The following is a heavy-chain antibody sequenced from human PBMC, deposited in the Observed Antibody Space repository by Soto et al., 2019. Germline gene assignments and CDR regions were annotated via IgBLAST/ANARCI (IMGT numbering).Heavy chain of an antibody. CDR3: AKDHHIILNVFHI. J-gene: IGHJ3*02. CDR1: GLTFSSYG. Sequence: QVQLVESGGGVVQPGRSLRLSCAASGLTFSSYGMHWVRQAPGKGLEWVAAISYDGRHEYYVDSVKGRFTISRDNSKNTLFLQMNSLRPEDTAVYYCAKDHHIILNVFHIWGQGTMVTVSS. D-gene: IGHD2-21*01. CDR2: ISYDGRHE. V-gene: IGHV3-30*18.